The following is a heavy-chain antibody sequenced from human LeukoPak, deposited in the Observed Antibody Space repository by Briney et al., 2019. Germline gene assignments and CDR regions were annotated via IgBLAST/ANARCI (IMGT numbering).Heavy chain of an antibody. CDR1: GGSISSYY. Sequence: SETLSLTCTVSGGSISSYYWSWIRQPAGKGLEWIGRIYTSGSTNYNPSLKSRVTMSVDTSKNQFSLKLSSVTAADTAVYYRARDMGGLDRSSSRDYFDYWGQGTLVTVSS. CDR3: ARDMGGLDRSSSRDYFDY. CDR2: IYTSGST. V-gene: IGHV4-4*07. D-gene: IGHD6-6*01. J-gene: IGHJ4*02.